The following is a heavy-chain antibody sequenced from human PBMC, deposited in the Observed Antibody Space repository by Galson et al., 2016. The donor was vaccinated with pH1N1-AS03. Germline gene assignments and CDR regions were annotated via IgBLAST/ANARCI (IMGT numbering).Heavy chain of an antibody. J-gene: IGHJ4*02. Sequence: TLSLTCIVSGGSISSGSYYWSWIRQPAGKGLEWIGRIYTSGSTNYNPSLKSRVTISVDTSKNQFSLKLSSVTAADTAVYYCARTHDYGGNVFDYWGQGTLVTVSS. CDR3: ARTHDYGGNVFDY. CDR1: GGSISSGSYY. CDR2: IYTSGST. V-gene: IGHV4-61*02. D-gene: IGHD4-23*01.